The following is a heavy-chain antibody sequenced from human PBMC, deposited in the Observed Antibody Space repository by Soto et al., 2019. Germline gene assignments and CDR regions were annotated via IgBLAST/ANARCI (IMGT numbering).Heavy chain of an antibody. CDR1: DGSSSRGGYS. CDR3: ARDDLYGGWFDP. CDR2: IYHSGST. J-gene: IGHJ5*02. V-gene: IGHV4-30-2*01. D-gene: IGHD3-10*01. Sequence: SVTKSLTCAVADGSSSRGGYSCSCIRQPPGKGMEWIGYIYHSGSTYYNASLKSRITISVDRSKNQFSLKLSSVTAADTAVYYCARDDLYGGWFDPWGQGTLVTVSS.